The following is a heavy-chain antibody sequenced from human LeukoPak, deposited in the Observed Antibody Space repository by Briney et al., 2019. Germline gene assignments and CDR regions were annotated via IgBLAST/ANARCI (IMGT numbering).Heavy chain of an antibody. CDR1: GFTFSSYW. V-gene: IGHV3-74*01. CDR2: INSDGSST. Sequence: GGSLRLSCAASGFTFSSYWMHWVRQAPGKGLVWVSRINSDGSSTSYADSVKGRFTISRDNAKNTLYPQMNSLRAEDTAVYYCARSLRYFDWLPYFDYWGQGTLVTVSS. CDR3: ARSLRYFDWLPYFDY. D-gene: IGHD3-9*01. J-gene: IGHJ4*02.